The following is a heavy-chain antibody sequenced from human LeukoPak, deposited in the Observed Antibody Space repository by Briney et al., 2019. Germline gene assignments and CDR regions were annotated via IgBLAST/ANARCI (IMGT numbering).Heavy chain of an antibody. CDR1: GGSISSGGYY. J-gene: IGHJ6*02. CDR3: ARDAGVGSGYDWEYYYGMDV. Sequence: PSETLSLTCTVSGGSISSGGYYWSWIRQHPGKGLEWIGYIYYSGSTNYNPSLKSRVTISVDTSKNQFSLKLSSVTAADTAVYYCARDAGVGSGYDWEYYYGMDVWGQGTTVTVSS. CDR2: IYYSGST. V-gene: IGHV4-61*08. D-gene: IGHD5-12*01.